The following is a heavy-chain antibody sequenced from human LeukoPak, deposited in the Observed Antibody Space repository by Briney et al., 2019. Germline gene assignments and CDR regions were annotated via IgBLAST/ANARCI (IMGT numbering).Heavy chain of an antibody. D-gene: IGHD2-15*01. CDR3: ARVVVADFDY. V-gene: IGHV4-39*01. CDR1: GGSIRSTSYY. J-gene: IGHJ4*02. CDR2: IYSSGGT. Sequence: SETLSLTCNVSGGSIRSTSYYWGWIRLPPGKGLEWIGSIYSSGGTYYNQSLKSRVTISVDTSKNQFSLKLSSVTAADSAVYYCARVVVADFDYWGQGTLVTVSS.